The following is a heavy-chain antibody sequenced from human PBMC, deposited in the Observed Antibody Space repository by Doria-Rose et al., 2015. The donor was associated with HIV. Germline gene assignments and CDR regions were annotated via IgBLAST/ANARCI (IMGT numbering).Heavy chain of an antibody. Sequence: ESGPALVKPTETLTLTCTVSGVSLSSPGMGVSWIRQPPGKALEWLANIFSDDERSYKTSLKSRLTISRGASKSQVVLTMTDMDPVDTATYYCARIKSSRWYHKYYFGFWGQGTLVIVSA. CDR2: IFSDDER. J-gene: IGHJ4*02. CDR1: GVSLSSPGMG. D-gene: IGHD6-13*01. CDR3: ARIKSSRWYHKYYFGF. V-gene: IGHV2-26*01.